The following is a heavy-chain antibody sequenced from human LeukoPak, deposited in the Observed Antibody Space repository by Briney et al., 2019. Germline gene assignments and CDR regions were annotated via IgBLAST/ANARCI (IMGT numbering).Heavy chain of an antibody. CDR2: ISTSSSAI. D-gene: IGHD2-2*01. J-gene: IGHJ4*02. CDR1: GFTFSSYG. CDR3: ARAYCSSTSCFE. V-gene: IGHV3-48*01. Sequence: GGSLRLSCAASGFTFSSYGMNWVRQAPGKGLEWVSYISTSSSAIYYADSVKGRFTISRDNAKNSLYLQMDSLRAEDTAVYYCARAYCSSTSCFEWGQGTLFTVSS.